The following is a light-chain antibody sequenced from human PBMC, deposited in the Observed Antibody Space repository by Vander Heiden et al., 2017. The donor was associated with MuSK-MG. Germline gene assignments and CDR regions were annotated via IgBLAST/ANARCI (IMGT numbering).Light chain of an antibody. J-gene: IGLJ1*01. CDR2: DDR. CDR1: KSGTYS. V-gene: IGLV3-21*03. Sequence: YVLTQPPSVSVAPGKTTRMACEGEKSGTYSVHWYQQRPAQALVLVVYDDRHRPAGIPERFSGSKSGDTATLTISRVEAGDEADYYCQVGDGSGDPVFGTGTKVTVL. CDR3: QVGDGSGDPV.